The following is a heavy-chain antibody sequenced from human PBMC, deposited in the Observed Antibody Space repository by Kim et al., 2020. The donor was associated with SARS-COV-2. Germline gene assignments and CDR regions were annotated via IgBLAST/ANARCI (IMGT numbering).Heavy chain of an antibody. D-gene: IGHD3-16*01. J-gene: IGHJ3*02. CDR1: GYTFTDCY. CDR3: ARYEDGFDI. Sequence: ASVKVSCKASGYTFTDCYIHWVRQAPGQGLEWMGWINPNSDGTKYAQKFQGRVTVTRDTSISTAYMELTSLTSDDTAVYFCARYEDGFDIWGQGTMVTVSS. CDR2: INPNSDGT. V-gene: IGHV1-2*02.